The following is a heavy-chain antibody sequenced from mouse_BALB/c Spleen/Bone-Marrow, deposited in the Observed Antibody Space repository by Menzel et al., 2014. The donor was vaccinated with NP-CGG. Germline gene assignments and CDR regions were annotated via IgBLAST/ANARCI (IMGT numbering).Heavy chain of an antibody. V-gene: IGHV2-6-4*01. CDR1: GFSSSRYS. J-gene: IGHJ4*01. D-gene: IGHD1-1*01. CDR3: ARFITTGTMDY. CDR2: IWGGGNT. Sequence: QVQLKESGPGLVAPSQSLSITCTVSGFSSSRYSIHWVRQPPGEGLEWLGVIWGGGNTDYNSALKSRLSISKDNSKSQVFLKMNSLQTDDTAMYYCARFITTGTMDYWGQGTSVTVSS.